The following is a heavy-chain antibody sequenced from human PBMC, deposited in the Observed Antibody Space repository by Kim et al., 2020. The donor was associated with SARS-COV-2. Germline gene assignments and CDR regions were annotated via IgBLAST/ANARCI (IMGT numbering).Heavy chain of an antibody. Sequence: GGSLRLSCAASGFTFSNAWMSWVRQAPGKGLEWVGRIKSKTDGGTTDYAAPVKGRFTISRDDSKNTLYLQMNSLKTEDTAVYYCTTDPGVYSSSSLVVYWGQGTLVTVSS. CDR2: IKSKTDGGTT. J-gene: IGHJ4*02. CDR1: GFTFSNAW. CDR3: TTDPGVYSSSSLVVY. V-gene: IGHV3-15*01. D-gene: IGHD6-6*01.